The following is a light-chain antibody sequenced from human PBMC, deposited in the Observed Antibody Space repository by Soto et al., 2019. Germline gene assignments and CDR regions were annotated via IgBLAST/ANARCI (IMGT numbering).Light chain of an antibody. CDR3: QQTYSIPLT. Sequence: EIVMTQSPATLSVSPGEIASLSWGASQSVSSNLAWYQQKPGQAPRLLIYGASTRATGIPARFSGSGSGTEFTLTISSLQPEDFATYYCQQTYSIPLTFGGGAKVDIK. CDR1: QSVSSN. J-gene: IGKJ4*01. V-gene: IGKV3-15*01. CDR2: GAS.